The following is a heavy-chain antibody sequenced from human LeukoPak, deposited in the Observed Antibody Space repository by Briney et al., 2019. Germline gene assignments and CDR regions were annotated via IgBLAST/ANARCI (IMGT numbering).Heavy chain of an antibody. CDR2: IIPILGIA. Sequence: ASVKVSCKASGGTFSSYAISWVRQAPGQGLEWMGRIIPILGIANYAQKFQGRVTITADKSTSTAYMELSSLRSEDTAVYYCARAGWYYYDSSGYEKWRGFGYWGQGTLVTVSS. CDR1: GGTFSSYA. J-gene: IGHJ4*02. CDR3: ARAGWYYYDSSGYEKWRGFGY. V-gene: IGHV1-69*04. D-gene: IGHD3-22*01.